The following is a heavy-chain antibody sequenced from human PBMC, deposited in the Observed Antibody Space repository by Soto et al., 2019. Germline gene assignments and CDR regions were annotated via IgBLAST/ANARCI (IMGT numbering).Heavy chain of an antibody. Sequence: QVQLQESRSGLVKPSGTLSLTCAVSGDSISSSNWWSWVRQPPGKGLEWIGEIYHSGSTNYNPSLTSRVTISVDKSKDQFSRKLSSVTAADTAVYYCASVRGGYYYAMDLWGQGTTVTVSS. J-gene: IGHJ6*02. CDR1: GDSISSSNW. CDR2: IYHSGST. V-gene: IGHV4-4*02. D-gene: IGHD3-10*01. CDR3: ASVRGGYYYAMDL.